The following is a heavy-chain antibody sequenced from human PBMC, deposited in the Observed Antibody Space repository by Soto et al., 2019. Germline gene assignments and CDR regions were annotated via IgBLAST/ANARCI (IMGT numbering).Heavy chain of an antibody. CDR1: GFTFSSYC. Sequence: PGGSLRLSCAASGFTFSSYCMHWVRQVPGKGLVWVSRTNEDGTTINYADSVRGRFTISRDNAKNTLYLQMSSLRAEDTAVYYCARDLSGRDEYWGHGTLVTVSS. V-gene: IGHV3-74*01. D-gene: IGHD2-21*02. CDR3: ARDLSGRDEY. J-gene: IGHJ4*01. CDR2: TNEDGTTI.